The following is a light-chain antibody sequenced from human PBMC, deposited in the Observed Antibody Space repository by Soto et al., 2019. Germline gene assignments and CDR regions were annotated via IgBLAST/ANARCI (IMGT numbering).Light chain of an antibody. CDR1: SSDVGGYNN. J-gene: IGLJ1*01. V-gene: IGLV2-8*01. CDR2: ECN. Sequence: SALTQPASASGCRGQSVNISCTGTSSDVGGYNNVSRFQQHPGKAATLIIHECNQRPSGVPDRFSGSKSGNTASLTVSGLQAEDEGTYYCISYEGYNNVVFGTGTKGTLL. CDR3: ISYEGYNNVV.